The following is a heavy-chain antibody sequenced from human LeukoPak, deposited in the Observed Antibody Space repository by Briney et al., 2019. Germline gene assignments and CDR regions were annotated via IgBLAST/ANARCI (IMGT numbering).Heavy chain of an antibody. CDR1: GGSISSDYY. D-gene: IGHD6-19*01. Sequence: PSETLSLTCTVFGGSISSDYYWGWIRQPPGKGLEWIGSIYYSGSTYYNPSLKSRVTISVDTPKNQFSLKLSSVTAADTAVYYCARKYSSGWYETAPKNWYFDLWGRGTLVTVSS. V-gene: IGHV4-39*07. J-gene: IGHJ2*01. CDR2: IYYSGST. CDR3: ARKYSSGWYETAPKNWYFDL.